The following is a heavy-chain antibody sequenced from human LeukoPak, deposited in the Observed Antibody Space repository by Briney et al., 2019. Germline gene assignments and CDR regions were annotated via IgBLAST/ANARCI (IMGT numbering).Heavy chain of an antibody. CDR1: GFTFSSYG. V-gene: IGHV3-33*01. D-gene: IGHD3-10*01. J-gene: IGHJ6*02. CDR2: IWYDGSNK. CDR3: ARDFTVRGVIHYYYYGMDV. Sequence: PGRSLRLSCAASGFTFSSYGMHWVRQAPGKGLEWVAVIWYDGSNKYYADSVKGRFTISRDNSKNTLYLQMNSLRAEDTAVYYCARDFTVRGVIHYYYYGMDVWGQGTTVTVSS.